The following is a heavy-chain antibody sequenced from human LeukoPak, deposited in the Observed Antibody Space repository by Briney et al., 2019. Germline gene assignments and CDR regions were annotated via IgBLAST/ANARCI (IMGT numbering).Heavy chain of an antibody. CDR1: GFSFSGSA. CDR2: IRSKPNSYAT. V-gene: IGHV3-73*01. D-gene: IGHD2-2*01. Sequence: PGGSLRLSCAASGFSFSGSAMHWVRQASGKGLEWVGRIRSKPNSYATNYAASVQGRFTISRDDSKNTAYLQMNSLRGEDTAVYYCARFMLEVPTIVSTAFDIWGQGTMVTVSS. J-gene: IGHJ3*02. CDR3: ARFMLEVPTIVSTAFDI.